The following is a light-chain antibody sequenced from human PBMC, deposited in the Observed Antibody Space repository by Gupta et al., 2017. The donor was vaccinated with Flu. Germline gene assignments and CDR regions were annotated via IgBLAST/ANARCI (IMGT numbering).Light chain of an antibody. CDR1: ALPKQY. Sequence: GQTARSTCSGDALPKQYAYWYQQKPGQAPVLVIDKDSERPSGIPERFSGSSSGTTVTLTISGVQAEDEADYYCQSADSSGTSWVFGGGTKLTVL. CDR2: KDS. V-gene: IGLV3-25*03. J-gene: IGLJ3*02. CDR3: QSADSSGTSWV.